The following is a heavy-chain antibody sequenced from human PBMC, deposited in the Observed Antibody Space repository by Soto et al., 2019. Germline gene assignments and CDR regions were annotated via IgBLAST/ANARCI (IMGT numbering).Heavy chain of an antibody. CDR2: ISHLEST. D-gene: IGHD5-12*01. CDR3: ARGGGYDSFDY. CDR1: RASISYVGFS. J-gene: IGHJ4*02. V-gene: IGHV4-30-2*06. Sequence: SEPLSLNWTVSRASISYVGFSWSWILQSPGKGLEWIGYISHLESTYFHPSFKSRLTMSIDRTRNQFSLKLSSVTAADMAVYYCARGGGYDSFDYWGQGVLVTASS.